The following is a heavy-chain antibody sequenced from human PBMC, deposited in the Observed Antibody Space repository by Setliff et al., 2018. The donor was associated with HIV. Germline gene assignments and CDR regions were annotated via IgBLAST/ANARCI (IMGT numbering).Heavy chain of an antibody. CDR3: VRDQQQLVYYYYYLDA. Sequence: ASVKVSCKASGYTFTGYYMHGVRQAPGQGLEWMGWINPNRGGTNYAQKFQGRVTMTRDTSISTDYMELSRLISDDTAVYHYVRDQQQLVYYYYYLDAWGKGTTVTVSS. D-gene: IGHD6-13*01. V-gene: IGHV1-2*02. CDR1: GYTFTGYY. J-gene: IGHJ6*03. CDR2: INPNRGGT.